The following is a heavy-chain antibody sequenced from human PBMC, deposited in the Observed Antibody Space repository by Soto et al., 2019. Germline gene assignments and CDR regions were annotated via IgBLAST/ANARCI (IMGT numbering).Heavy chain of an antibody. D-gene: IGHD6-25*01. CDR3: ARVADQSDAFDI. CDR1: GYTFTDYK. Sequence: ASVKVSCKTSGYTFTDYKMHWVRQAPGQGLEWMGWINPNGGGTKYAQKFQGWVTMTRDTSISTAHMELSRLSSDDTAVCYCARVADQSDAFDIWGQGTLVTVSS. J-gene: IGHJ3*02. CDR2: INPNGGGT. V-gene: IGHV1-2*04.